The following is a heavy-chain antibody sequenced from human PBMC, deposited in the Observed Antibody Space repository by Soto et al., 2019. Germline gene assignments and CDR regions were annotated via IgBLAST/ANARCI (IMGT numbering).Heavy chain of an antibody. CDR3: ARYYYDSSGYDGMDA. Sequence: PGGSLRLSCAASGFTFNSYAMSWVRQAPGKGLEWVLTIIGSGGSTYYADSGKGRFSVSRDNSKNTLYLQMNSLRAEDTAVYYCARYYYDSSGYDGMDAWGQGTTVTVSS. V-gene: IGHV3-23*01. D-gene: IGHD3-22*01. CDR1: GFTFNSYA. J-gene: IGHJ6*02. CDR2: IIGSGGST.